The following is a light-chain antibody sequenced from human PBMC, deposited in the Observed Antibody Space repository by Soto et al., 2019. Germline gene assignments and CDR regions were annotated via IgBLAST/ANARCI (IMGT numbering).Light chain of an antibody. CDR2: KDS. V-gene: IGLV3-16*01. CDR3: LSADSSGTYGV. CDR1: ALPKKY. Sequence: SYELTQPPSVSVSLGQMARITCSGEALPKKYAYWYQQKPGQFPVLVIYKDSERPSGIPERFSGSSSGTIVTLTISGVQAEDEADYYCLSADSSGTYGVFGSGTQLTVL. J-gene: IGLJ6*01.